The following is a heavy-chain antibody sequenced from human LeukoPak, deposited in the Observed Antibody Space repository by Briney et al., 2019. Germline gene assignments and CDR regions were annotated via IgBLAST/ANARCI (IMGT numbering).Heavy chain of an antibody. Sequence: GGSLRLSCAASGFTFSSYSMNWVRQAPGKGLEWVSSISSSSSYIYYADSVKGRFTISRDNAKNSLYLQMNSLRAEDTAVYYCARVGGVWGSYSGAIYYFDYWGQGTLVTVSS. D-gene: IGHD3-16*01. V-gene: IGHV3-21*01. CDR2: ISSSSSYI. CDR3: ARVGGVWGSYSGAIYYFDY. CDR1: GFTFSSYS. J-gene: IGHJ4*02.